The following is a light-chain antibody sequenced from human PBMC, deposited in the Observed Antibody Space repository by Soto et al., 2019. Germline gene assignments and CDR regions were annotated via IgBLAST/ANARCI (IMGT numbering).Light chain of an antibody. Sequence: DIQMNQSPSTQSASVGDRVTITCRASQSINSWLAWYQQEPGKAPKLLIYRASTLQSGVPSRFSGSGSGTEFTLTISSLQPDDFATYYCQHYNSYPPWTFGQGTKVEIK. V-gene: IGKV1-5*03. J-gene: IGKJ1*01. CDR3: QHYNSYPPWT. CDR1: QSINSW. CDR2: RAS.